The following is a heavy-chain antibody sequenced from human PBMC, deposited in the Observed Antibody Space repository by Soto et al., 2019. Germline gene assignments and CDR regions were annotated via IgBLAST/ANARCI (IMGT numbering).Heavy chain of an antibody. D-gene: IGHD5-18*01. CDR2: ISGSGGST. CDR3: AKDKDGYIFVHAFDI. J-gene: IGHJ3*02. CDR1: GFTFSSYA. Sequence: EVQLLESGGGLVQPGGSLRLSCAASGFTFSSYAMSWVRQAPGKGLEWVSAISGSGGSTYYAASVKGRFTISRDNSKNTLYLQMNSLSAEDTAVYYCAKDKDGYIFVHAFDIWGQGTMVTVSS. V-gene: IGHV3-23*01.